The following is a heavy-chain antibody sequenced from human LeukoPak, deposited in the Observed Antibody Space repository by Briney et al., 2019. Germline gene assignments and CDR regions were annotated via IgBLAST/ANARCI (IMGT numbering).Heavy chain of an antibody. CDR2: IYHSGSI. V-gene: IGHV4-38-2*02. CDR3: ARHPSVAGTKGGFDH. CDR1: GYSISSGYY. Sequence: SETLSLTCTVSGYSISSGYYWGWIRQPPGKGLEWIGSIYHSGSIYYNPSLKSRVTISVDTSKNQFSLKLSSVTAADTAVYYCARHPSVAGTKGGFDHWGQGTLVTVSS. D-gene: IGHD6-19*01. J-gene: IGHJ4*02.